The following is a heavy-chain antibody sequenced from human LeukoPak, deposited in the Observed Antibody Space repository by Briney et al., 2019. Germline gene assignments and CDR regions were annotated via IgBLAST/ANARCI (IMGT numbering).Heavy chain of an antibody. CDR3: ARFYGDRNAYYYYGMDV. D-gene: IGHD4-17*01. J-gene: IGHJ6*02. CDR2: ISSSGSTI. Sequence: GGSLRLSCAASGFTFSSYWMNWVRQAPGKGLEWVSYISSSGSTIYYADSVKGRFTISRDNAKNSLYLQMNSLRAEDTAVYYCARFYGDRNAYYYYGMDVWGQGTTVTVSS. V-gene: IGHV3-48*04. CDR1: GFTFSSYW.